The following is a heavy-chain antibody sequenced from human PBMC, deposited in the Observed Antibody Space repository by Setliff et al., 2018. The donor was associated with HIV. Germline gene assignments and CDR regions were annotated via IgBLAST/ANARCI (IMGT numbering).Heavy chain of an antibody. CDR3: ARVLGWQQDAFDI. V-gene: IGHV4-34*01. J-gene: IGHJ3*02. D-gene: IGHD6-19*01. CDR2: INHSGST. CDR1: GGSFSGYY. Sequence: PSETLSLTCAVYGGSFSGYYWSWIRQPPGKGLEWIGEINHSGSTNYNPSLKSRVTISVDTSKNQFSLKLSSVTAADTAVYYCARVLGWQQDAFDIWGQGTMVT.